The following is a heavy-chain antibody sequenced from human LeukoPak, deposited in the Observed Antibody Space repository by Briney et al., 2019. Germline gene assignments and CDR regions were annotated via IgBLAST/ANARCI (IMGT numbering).Heavy chain of an antibody. V-gene: IGHV4-59*01. CDR2: IYSSGST. D-gene: IGHD3-22*01. CDR1: GGSISSYY. Sequence: SETLSLTCTVSGGSISSYYWSWFRQPPGKGLEWIGYIYSSGSTNYNPSLKSRVTISVDTSKNQFSLKLSSATAADTAVYYCGRGGYYDSSGRHYYFDYWGQGTLVTVSS. J-gene: IGHJ4*02. CDR3: GRGGYYDSSGRHYYFDY.